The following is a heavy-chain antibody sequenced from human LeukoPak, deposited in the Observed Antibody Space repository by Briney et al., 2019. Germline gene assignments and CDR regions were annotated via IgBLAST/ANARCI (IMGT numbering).Heavy chain of an antibody. CDR3: ARGGDIGTNWFDP. Sequence: PGGSLRLSCAASGFTFSDYYMSWIRQAPGKGLEWISHISSTGSYANYADSVKGRFTISRDNAKNSLYLQMNSLRAEDTAVYYFARGGDIGTNWFDPWGQGTLVTVSS. CDR2: ISSTGSYA. D-gene: IGHD5-12*01. J-gene: IGHJ5*02. CDR1: GFTFSDYY. V-gene: IGHV3-11*06.